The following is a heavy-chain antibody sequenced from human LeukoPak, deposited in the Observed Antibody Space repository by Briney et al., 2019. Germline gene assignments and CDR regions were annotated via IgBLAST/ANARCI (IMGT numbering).Heavy chain of an antibody. D-gene: IGHD6-13*01. CDR3: ARVHPAGTIDY. V-gene: IGHV4-61*02. CDR2: IYTSGST. Sequence: SQTLSLTCTVSDGSIRRGSYYWSWIRQPAGKGLEWIGRIYTSGSTNYNPSLKSRVTMSVDTSKNQFSLKLSSVTAADTAVYYCARVHPAGTIDYWGQGTLVTVSS. J-gene: IGHJ4*02. CDR1: DGSIRRGSYY.